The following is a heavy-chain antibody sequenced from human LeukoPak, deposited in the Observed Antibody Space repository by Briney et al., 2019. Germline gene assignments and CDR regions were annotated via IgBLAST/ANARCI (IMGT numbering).Heavy chain of an antibody. CDR2: INHSGST. J-gene: IGHJ4*02. CDR3: ARGDILTGYYNPSFDY. V-gene: IGHV4-34*01. Sequence: PSETLSLTCAVYGGSFSGYYWSWIRQPPGKGLEWIGEINHSGSTNYNPSLKSRVTISVDTSKNQFSLKLSSVTAADTAVYYCARGDILTGYYNPSFDYWGPGTLVTVSS. CDR1: GGSFSGYY. D-gene: IGHD3-9*01.